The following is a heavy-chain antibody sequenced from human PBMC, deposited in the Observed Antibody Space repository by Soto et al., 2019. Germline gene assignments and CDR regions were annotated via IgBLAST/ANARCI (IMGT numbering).Heavy chain of an antibody. CDR1: GGSISSGSYY. J-gene: IGHJ5*02. D-gene: IGHD3-10*01. Sequence: SETLSLTCTVSGGSISSGSYYWGWIRQPPGKGLEWIGSIYYSGSTYYNPSLKSRVTISVDTSKNQFSLKLSSVTAADTAVYYCARLLVRGIEFDPWGQGTLVTVSS. CDR2: IYYSGST. V-gene: IGHV4-39*01. CDR3: ARLLVRGIEFDP.